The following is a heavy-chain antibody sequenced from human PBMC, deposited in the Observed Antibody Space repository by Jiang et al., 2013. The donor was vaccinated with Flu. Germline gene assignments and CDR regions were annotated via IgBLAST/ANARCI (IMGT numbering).Heavy chain of an antibody. J-gene: IGHJ3*02. Sequence: SVKVSCKASGYTFTGYYMHWVRQAPGQGLEWMGWINPNSGGTNYAQKFQGWVTMTRDTSISTAYMELSRLRSDDTAVYYCARRITMVRGGENFDAFDIWGQGTMVTVSS. D-gene: IGHD3-10*01. V-gene: IGHV1-2*04. CDR3: ARRITMVRGGENFDAFDI. CDR2: INPNSGGT. CDR1: GYTFTGYY.